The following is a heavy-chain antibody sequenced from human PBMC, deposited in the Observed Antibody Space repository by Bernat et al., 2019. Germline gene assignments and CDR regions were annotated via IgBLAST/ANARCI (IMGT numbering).Heavy chain of an antibody. CDR3: ARQPPPRGCSGAGCYSRWFDP. D-gene: IGHD2-15*01. CDR1: GGTFSSYA. V-gene: IGHV1-69*06. CDR2: IIPIFGTA. J-gene: IGHJ5*02. Sequence: QVQLVQSGAEVKKPGSSVKVSCKASGGTFSSYAISWVRQAPGQGLEWMGGIIPIFGTANYAQKFQGRVTITADKSTSTAYMELCSLRSEDTAVYYCARQPPPRGCSGAGCYSRWFDPWGQGTLVTVSS.